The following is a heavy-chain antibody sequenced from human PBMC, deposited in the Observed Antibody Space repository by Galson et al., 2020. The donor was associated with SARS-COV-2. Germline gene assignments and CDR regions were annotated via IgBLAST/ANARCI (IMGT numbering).Heavy chain of an antibody. Sequence: GGSLRLSCATSGFTFSRNSMHWVRQAPGEGLEWVALTSYDGSNKYYADSVKGRFTISRDNSKNTLFLQMNSLRPEDTAIYYCAKSRGYTYGPIDYWGQGTLVTVSS. J-gene: IGHJ4*02. V-gene: IGHV3-30*18. D-gene: IGHD5-18*01. CDR2: TSYDGSNK. CDR3: AKSRGYTYGPIDY. CDR1: GFTFSRNS.